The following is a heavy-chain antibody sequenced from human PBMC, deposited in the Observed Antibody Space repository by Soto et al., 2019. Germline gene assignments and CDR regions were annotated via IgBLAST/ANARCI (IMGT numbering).Heavy chain of an antibody. V-gene: IGHV1-18*01. CDR2: ISAYNGNT. CDR3: ARDRVGATTGGTFDY. J-gene: IGHJ4*02. CDR1: GYTFTSYG. Sequence: ASVKVSCKASGYTFTSYGISWVQQAPGQGLEWMGWISAYNGNTNYAQKLQGRVTMTTDTSTSTAYMELRSLRSDDTAVYYCARDRVGATTGGTFDYWGQGTLVTVSS. D-gene: IGHD1-26*01.